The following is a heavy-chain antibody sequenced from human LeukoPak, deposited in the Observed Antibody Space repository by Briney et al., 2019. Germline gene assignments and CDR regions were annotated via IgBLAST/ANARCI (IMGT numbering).Heavy chain of an antibody. CDR1: GFTFSSYG. CDR3: AREETYYYGSGSSSPLDY. Sequence: GGSLRLSCAASGFTFSSYGMHWVRQAPGKGLEWVAVISYDGSNKYYADSVKGRFTISRDNSKNTLYLQMNSLRAEDTAVYYCAREETYYYGSGSSSPLDYWGQGTLVTVSS. D-gene: IGHD3-10*01. CDR2: ISYDGSNK. V-gene: IGHV3-30*19. J-gene: IGHJ4*02.